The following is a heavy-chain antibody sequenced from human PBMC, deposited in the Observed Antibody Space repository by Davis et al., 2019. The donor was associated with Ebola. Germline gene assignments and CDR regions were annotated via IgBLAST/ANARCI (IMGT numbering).Heavy chain of an antibody. Sequence: GESLKISCAASGFTFSSYWMSWVRQAPGKGLEWLANINQDGSEKYYVDSVKGRFTISRDNGENLLFLQMNSMRVDDTAVYYCAREGGGTWGYWGRGSLVTVSS. D-gene: IGHD2-15*01. CDR1: GFTFSSYW. J-gene: IGHJ4*02. CDR2: INQDGSEK. V-gene: IGHV3-7*01. CDR3: AREGGGTWGY.